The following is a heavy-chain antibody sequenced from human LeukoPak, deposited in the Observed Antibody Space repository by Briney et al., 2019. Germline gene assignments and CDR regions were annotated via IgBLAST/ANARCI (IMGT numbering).Heavy chain of an antibody. CDR2: VGTYNGNT. CDR3: AKSNGYGLIDI. J-gene: IGHJ3*02. V-gene: IGHV1-18*01. Sequence: ASVKVSCKASGYTFTSYGISWVRQAPGQGLEWMGWVGTYNGNTNYAPKLQGRVTMTTDTSTSTAYMELRSLRSDDTAVYYCAKSNGYGLIDIWGQGTMVTVSS. CDR1: GYTFTSYG. D-gene: IGHD3-10*01.